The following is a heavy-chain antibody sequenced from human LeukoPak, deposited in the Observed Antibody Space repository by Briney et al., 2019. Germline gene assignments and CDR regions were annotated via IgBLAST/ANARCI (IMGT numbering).Heavy chain of an antibody. V-gene: IGHV4-34*01. D-gene: IGHD2-15*01. CDR2: INHSGST. Sequence: PSETLSLTCAVYGGSFSGYYWSWIRQPPGKGLEWIGEINHSGSTNYNPSLKSRVTISVDTSKNQFSLKLSSVTAADTAVYYCAXXXXXCSGGSCYSSFDYWGQGTLVTVSS. CDR1: GGSFSGYY. CDR3: AXXXXXCSGGSCYSSFDY. J-gene: IGHJ4*02.